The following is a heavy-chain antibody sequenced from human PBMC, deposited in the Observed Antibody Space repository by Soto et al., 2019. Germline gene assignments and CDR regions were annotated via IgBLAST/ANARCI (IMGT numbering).Heavy chain of an antibody. CDR3: ARSAGWYAVHS. CDR2: FFITGTT. CDR1: VDSVTSPYS. D-gene: IGHD6-19*01. Sequence: QVQLQESGPGLVSPPGPLSLTWVVSVDSVTSPYSGCWAPHPPGKGRAWIGEFFITGTTSTNPSLSSRVTISMDKSNNQFSLDLSSVTAADTAVYYCARSAGWYAVHSWGPGTLVIVSS. V-gene: IGHV4-4*03. J-gene: IGHJ4*02.